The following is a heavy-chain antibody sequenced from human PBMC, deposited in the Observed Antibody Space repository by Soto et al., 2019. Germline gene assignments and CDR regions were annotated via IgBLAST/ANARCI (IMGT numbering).Heavy chain of an antibody. D-gene: IGHD3-3*01. V-gene: IGHV3-30*03. CDR3: AGYDFWVP. J-gene: IGHJ3*01. CDR1: GFTFSSYG. Sequence: QVQLVESGGGVVQPGRSLRLSCAASGFTFSSYGMHWVRHAPGKGLEWVAVISYDGSNKYYADSVKGRFTISRDNSKNTLYLQMNSLRAEDTAVYYCAGYDFWVPWGQGTMVTVSS. CDR2: ISYDGSNK.